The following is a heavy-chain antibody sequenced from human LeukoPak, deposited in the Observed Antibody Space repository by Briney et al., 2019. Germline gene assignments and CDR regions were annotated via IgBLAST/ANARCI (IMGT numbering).Heavy chain of an antibody. CDR1: GFAFSDYY. J-gene: IGHJ4*02. V-gene: IGHV3-11*01. CDR2: ISSSGSTI. CDR3: ARSIDFWTGFDY. Sequence: PGGSLRLSCAASGFAFSDYYMSWIRQAPGKGLEWVSYISSSGSTIYYADSVKGRFIISRDNAKNSLYLQMNSLRAEDTAVYYCARSIDFWTGFDYWGQGTLVTVSS. D-gene: IGHD3/OR15-3a*01.